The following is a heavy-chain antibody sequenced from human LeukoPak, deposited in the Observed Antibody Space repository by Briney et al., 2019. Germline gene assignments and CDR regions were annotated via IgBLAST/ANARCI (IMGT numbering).Heavy chain of an antibody. CDR1: GYTFANYG. J-gene: IGHJ4*02. V-gene: IGHV1-18*01. CDR2: ISTYSGNT. CDR3: AGVADYYDSSGYYWI. D-gene: IGHD3-22*01. Sequence: ASVKVSCKASGYTFANYGISWVRQAPGQGLEWMGWISTYSGNTNYARKLQGRVTMTTDTSTSTVYMELRSLRSDDTAVYYCAGVADYYDSSGYYWIWGQGTLVTVSS.